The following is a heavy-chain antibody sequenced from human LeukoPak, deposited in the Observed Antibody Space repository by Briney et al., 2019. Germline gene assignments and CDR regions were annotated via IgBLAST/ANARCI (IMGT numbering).Heavy chain of an antibody. CDR1: GGSISSYY. CDR3: GRAGYSSVYPFWDD. D-gene: IGHD5-18*01. Sequence: SETLSLTCTVSGGSISSYYWSWIRQPPGKGLEWIGYIYYSGSTNYNPSLKSRVTMSVDTSKNQFSLKLSSVTAADTAVYYCGRAGYSSVYPFWDDGGQGPLVTVSS. J-gene: IGHJ4*02. CDR2: IYYSGST. V-gene: IGHV4-59*12.